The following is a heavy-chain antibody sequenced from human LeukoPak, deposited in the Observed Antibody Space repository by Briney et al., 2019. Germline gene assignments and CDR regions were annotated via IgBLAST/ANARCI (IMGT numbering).Heavy chain of an antibody. V-gene: IGHV3-74*01. J-gene: IGHJ5*02. CDR1: GFTFSSYW. Sequence: PGGSLRLSCAASGFTFSSYWMQWVRQAPGEGLGWVSRLSPDGSSTTSADSVKGRFTISRDNAKNTLYLQIGSLRADDTAVYYCTRMNREAPGLPDLWGQGTLVTVSS. CDR3: TRMNREAPGLPDL. CDR2: LSPDGSST. D-gene: IGHD5-12*01.